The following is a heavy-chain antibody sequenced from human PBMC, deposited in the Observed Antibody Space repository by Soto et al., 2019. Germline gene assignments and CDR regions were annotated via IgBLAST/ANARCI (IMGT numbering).Heavy chain of an antibody. J-gene: IGHJ4*02. Sequence: PGWSLRLACASSVFTFSNYAMHWVRQAPGKGLEWVALTSYDGNNEYYTDSVKGRFTISRDNSKNTLFLQMNSPRPEDTAVYYCAKDKGVFNWATSYFDYWGQGALVTVSS. CDR3: AKDKGVFNWATSYFDY. CDR1: VFTFSNYA. D-gene: IGHD1-1*01. V-gene: IGHV3-30*18. CDR2: TSYDGNNE.